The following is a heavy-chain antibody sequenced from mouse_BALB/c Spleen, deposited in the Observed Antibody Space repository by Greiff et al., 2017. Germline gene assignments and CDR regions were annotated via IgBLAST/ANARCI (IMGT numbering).Heavy chain of an antibody. D-gene: IGHD1-1*02. Sequence: QVQLKESGPGILQPSQTLSLTCSFSGFSLSTSGMGVSWIRQPSGKGLEWLAHIYWDDDKRYNPSLKSRLTISKDTSSNQVFLKITSVDTADTATYYCARRAMEDYAMDYWGQGTSVTVSS. V-gene: IGHV8-12*01. J-gene: IGHJ4*01. CDR3: ARRAMEDYAMDY. CDR1: GFSLSTSGMG. CDR2: IYWDDDK.